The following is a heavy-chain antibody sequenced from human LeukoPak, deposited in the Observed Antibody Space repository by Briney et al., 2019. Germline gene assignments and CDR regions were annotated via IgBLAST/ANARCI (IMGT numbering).Heavy chain of an antibody. J-gene: IGHJ6*03. CDR2: INHSGST. CDR3: ARVTYSYGIYYYYMDV. Sequence: PSETLSLTCAVYGGSFSGYYWSWIRQPPGKGLEWVGDINHSGSTNYNPSLKSRVTISVDTSKNQFSLKVNSVTAADTAVYYCARVTYSYGIYYYYMDVWGKGTTVTVSS. CDR1: GGSFSGYY. D-gene: IGHD5-18*01. V-gene: IGHV4-34*01.